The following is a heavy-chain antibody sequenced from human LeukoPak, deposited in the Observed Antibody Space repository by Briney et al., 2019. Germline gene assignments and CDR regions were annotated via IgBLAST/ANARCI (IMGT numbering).Heavy chain of an antibody. V-gene: IGHV3-21*01. J-gene: IGHJ4*02. CDR2: ISSSSSYI. D-gene: IGHD6-19*01. CDR3: ARVIIAVAGEVDY. CDR1: GFPFSSYS. Sequence: PGGSLTLYCAASGFPFSSYSMNWVRPAPGEGLEWVSSISSSSSYIYYADPVKGRFTISRDNAKNSLYLQMNSLRAEDTAVYYCARVIIAVAGEVDYWGQGTLVTVSS.